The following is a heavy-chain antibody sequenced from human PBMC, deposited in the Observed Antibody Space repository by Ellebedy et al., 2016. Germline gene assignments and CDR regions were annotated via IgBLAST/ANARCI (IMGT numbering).Heavy chain of an antibody. J-gene: IGHJ4*02. CDR1: GFTFSRYG. V-gene: IGHV3-30*03. CDR3: TRGWAVAGGFDY. Sequence: GESLKISCAVSGFTFSRYGMHWVRQAPGKGLEWVAIISYDGGNKYYADSVKGRFTISRDNSKNTLYLQMSSLRAEDTAVYYCTRGWAVAGGFDYWGQGTLVTVSS. D-gene: IGHD6-19*01. CDR2: ISYDGGNK.